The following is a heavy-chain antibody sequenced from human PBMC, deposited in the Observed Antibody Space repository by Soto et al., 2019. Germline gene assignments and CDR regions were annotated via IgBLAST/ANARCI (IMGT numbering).Heavy chain of an antibody. CDR2: IWYDGSNK. CDR3: AREDDYLWGRSTLVDY. D-gene: IGHD3-16*01. J-gene: IGHJ4*02. Sequence: GGSLRLSCAASGFTFSSYGMHWVRQAPGKGLEWVAVIWYDGSNKYYADSVKGRFTISRGNSKNTLYLQMNSLRAEDTAVYYCAREDDYLWGRSTLVDYWGQGTLVTVSS. CDR1: GFTFSSYG. V-gene: IGHV3-33*01.